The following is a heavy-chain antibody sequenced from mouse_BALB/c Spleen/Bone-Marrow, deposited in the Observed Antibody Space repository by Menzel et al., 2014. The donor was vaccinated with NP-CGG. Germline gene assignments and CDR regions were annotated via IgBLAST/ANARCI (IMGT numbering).Heavy chain of an antibody. CDR3: ARSGSSSGYFDY. J-gene: IGHJ2*01. D-gene: IGHD1-1*01. Sequence: EVMLVESGGGLVQPRGSRKLSCAASGSTFSSFGMHWVRQAPEKGLEWVAYISSGSSTIYYADTVMGRFTISRDNPKNTLFLQMTSLRSEDTAMYYCARSGSSSGYFDYWGQGTTLTVSS. CDR2: ISSGSSTI. CDR1: GSTFSSFG. V-gene: IGHV5-17*02.